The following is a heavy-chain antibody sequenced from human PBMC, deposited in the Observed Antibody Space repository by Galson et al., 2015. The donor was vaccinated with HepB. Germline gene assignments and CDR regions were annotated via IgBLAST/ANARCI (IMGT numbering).Heavy chain of an antibody. D-gene: IGHD2-2*01. V-gene: IGHV3-48*01. CDR2: ISSSSSTI. J-gene: IGHJ2*01. Sequence: SLRLSCAASGFTFSSYSMNWVRQAPGKGLEWVSYISSSSSTIYYADSVKGRFTISRDNAKNSLYLQMNSLRAEDTAVYYCARGGCSSTSCYSWYFDLWGRGTLVTVSS. CDR3: ARGGCSSTSCYSWYFDL. CDR1: GFTFSSYS.